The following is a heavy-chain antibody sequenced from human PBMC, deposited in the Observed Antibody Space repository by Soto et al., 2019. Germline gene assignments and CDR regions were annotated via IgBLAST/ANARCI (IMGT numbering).Heavy chain of an antibody. Sequence: GGSLRLSCAASGFIFSFFGMNWVRQAPGKGLEWVSSTSSSSSYIDYVDSVKGRFTISRDNTANSLYLQMNSLKAEDTAVYYCAPHVFNGRGYHWGPGTLVTVSS. CDR1: GFIFSFFG. D-gene: IGHD3-22*01. J-gene: IGHJ4*02. CDR2: TSSSSSYI. CDR3: APHVFNGRGYH. V-gene: IGHV3-21*01.